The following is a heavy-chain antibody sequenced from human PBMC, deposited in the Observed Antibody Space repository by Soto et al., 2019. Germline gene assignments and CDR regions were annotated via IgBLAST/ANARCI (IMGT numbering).Heavy chain of an antibody. CDR2: INHSGST. D-gene: IGHD3-22*01. CDR1: GGSFSGYY. Sequence: PSETLSLTCAVSGGSFSGYYWTWFRQPPGTGLEWIGEINHSGSTNYNPSLKSRVTISVDKSKNQFSLKLTSVTAADTAVYYCARVRGNYYDSSGYYSGEYYFDYWCQGTLVTVSS. CDR3: ARVRGNYYDSSGYYSGEYYFDY. J-gene: IGHJ4*02. V-gene: IGHV4-34*01.